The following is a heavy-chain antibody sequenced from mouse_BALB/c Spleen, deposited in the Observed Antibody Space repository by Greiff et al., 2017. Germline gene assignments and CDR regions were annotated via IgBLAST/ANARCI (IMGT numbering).Heavy chain of an antibody. CDR3: ARSDGYFPPWYFDV. CDR2: IYPGDGDT. CDR1: GYAFSSSW. V-gene: IGHV1-82*01. J-gene: IGHJ1*01. Sequence: QVQLQQSGPELVKPGASVKISCKASGYAFSSSWMNWVKQRPGQGLEWIGRIYPGDGDTNYNGKFKGKATLTADKSSSTAYMQLSSLTSVDSAVYFCARSDGYFPPWYFDVWGAGTTVTVSS. D-gene: IGHD2-3*01.